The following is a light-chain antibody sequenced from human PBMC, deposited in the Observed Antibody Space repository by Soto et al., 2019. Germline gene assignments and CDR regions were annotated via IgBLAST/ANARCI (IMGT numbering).Light chain of an antibody. V-gene: IGKV3-20*01. CDR3: QQYGSSPYT. CDR1: QSFSRIY. CDR2: AAS. Sequence: EIVLTQSPGTLSLSPGERATLSCRASQSFSRIYLAWYQQKPGQAPRLLIYAASSRATGIPDRFSGSGSGTDFTLTISRLEPEDFAVYYCQQYGSSPYTFGQGTKLEIK. J-gene: IGKJ2*01.